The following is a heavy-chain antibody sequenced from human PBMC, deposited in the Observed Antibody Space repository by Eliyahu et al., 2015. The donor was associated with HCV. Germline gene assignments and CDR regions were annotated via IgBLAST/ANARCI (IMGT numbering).Heavy chain of an antibody. CDR1: GFTFNDYA. CDR2: ISGDGTTT. J-gene: IGHJ6*02. V-gene: IGHV3-43*02. Sequence: EVQLVESGGGVVQPGGSLRLSCAASGFTFNDYAMHWVRQRPGKGLEWVSLISGDGTTTYYADSVKGRFTISRDNRKSSLYVEMNSLRDDDTALYYCAKDPVDVVQYYYYYGMDVWGQGTAVTVSS. CDR3: AKDPVDVVQYYYYYGMDV. D-gene: IGHD5-12*01.